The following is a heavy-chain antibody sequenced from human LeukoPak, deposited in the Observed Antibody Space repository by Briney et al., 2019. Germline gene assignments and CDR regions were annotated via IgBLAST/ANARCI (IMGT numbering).Heavy chain of an antibody. J-gene: IGHJ4*02. CDR3: AKVRDSGYSSGAFDY. CDR1: GFTFGDYA. V-gene: IGHV3-9*01. CDR2: ISWNSGSI. Sequence: SLRLSCAASGFTFGDYAMHWVRPAPGKGLGWVSGISWNSGSIGYADSVKGRFTISRDNAKNSLYLQMNSLRAEDTALYYCAKVRDSGYSSGAFDYWGQGTLVTVSS. D-gene: IGHD6-19*01.